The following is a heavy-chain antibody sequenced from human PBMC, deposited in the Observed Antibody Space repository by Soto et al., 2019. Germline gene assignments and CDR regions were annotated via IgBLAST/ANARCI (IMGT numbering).Heavy chain of an antibody. V-gene: IGHV1-58*01. CDR3: AADGVYYDILTGRSQSFDY. CDR1: GFTFTSSA. D-gene: IGHD3-9*01. J-gene: IGHJ4*02. Sequence: SVKVSCKASGFTFTSSAVQWVRQARGQRLEWIGWIVVGSGNTNYAQKFQERVTITRDMSTSTAYMELSSLRSEDTAVYYCAADGVYYDILTGRSQSFDYWGQGTLVTVSS. CDR2: IVVGSGNT.